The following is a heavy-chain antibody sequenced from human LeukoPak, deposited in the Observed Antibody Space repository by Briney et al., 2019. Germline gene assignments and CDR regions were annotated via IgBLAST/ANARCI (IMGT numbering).Heavy chain of an antibody. J-gene: IGHJ3*02. CDR3: ARDRDGTGPAFDI. D-gene: IGHD1-1*01. CDR1: GLTFSSYW. CDR2: INSDGSST. Sequence: GGSLRPSCAASGLTFSSYWMHWVRKAPGKGLVWFSRINSDGSSTSYADSVKGRFTISRDNAKNTLYLQMNSLRAEDTAVYYCARDRDGTGPAFDIWGQGTMVTVSS. V-gene: IGHV3-74*01.